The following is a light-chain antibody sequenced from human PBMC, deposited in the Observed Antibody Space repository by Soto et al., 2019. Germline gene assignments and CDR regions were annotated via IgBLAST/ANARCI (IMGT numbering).Light chain of an antibody. Sequence: EIMMTQSPATLSVSPGERVTLSCRASQSISSNLAWYQQKPGQAPRLLIYGASTRATGIPARFSGSGSGTGFTLTISRLEPEDFAVYYCQQFGSSRTFGQGTKVEIK. CDR2: GAS. CDR1: QSISSN. J-gene: IGKJ1*01. CDR3: QQFGSSRT. V-gene: IGKV3-15*01.